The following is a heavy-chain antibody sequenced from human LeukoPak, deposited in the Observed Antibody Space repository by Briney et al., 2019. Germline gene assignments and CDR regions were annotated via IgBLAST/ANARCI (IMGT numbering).Heavy chain of an antibody. CDR1: GFTVSSNP. V-gene: IGHV3-21*01. Sequence: GGSLRFSCRVSGFTVSSNPWSWVRQAPGKGLEWVSSISSSSSYIYYADSVKGRFTISRDNAKNSLYLQMNSLRAEDTAVYYCATSPTGSGWYYFDYWGQGTPVTVSS. J-gene: IGHJ4*02. CDR2: ISSSSSYI. D-gene: IGHD6-19*01. CDR3: ATSPTGSGWYYFDY.